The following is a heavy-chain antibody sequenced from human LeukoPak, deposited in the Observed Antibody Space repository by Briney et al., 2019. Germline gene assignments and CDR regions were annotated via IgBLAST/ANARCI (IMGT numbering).Heavy chain of an antibody. CDR3: SAALYSGGWHYFDH. D-gene: IGHD2-15*01. Sequence: GGSQRLSCAASGFTFSTFSMNWVRQAPGKGLEWVSSMSYSGGSTYYADSVKGRFTISRDNAKSTLYLQMNSLRAEDTAVYYCSAALYSGGWHYFDHWGQGILVTVSS. V-gene: IGHV3-21*01. J-gene: IGHJ4*02. CDR1: GFTFSTFS. CDR2: MSYSGGST.